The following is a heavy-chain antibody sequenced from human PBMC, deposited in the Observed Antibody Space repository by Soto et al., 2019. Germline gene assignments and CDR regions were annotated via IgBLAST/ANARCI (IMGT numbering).Heavy chain of an antibody. V-gene: IGHV1-18*01. Sequence: QVQLVQSGAEVKKPGASVKVSCKASGYTFTSYGLSWVRQAPGQGLEWMGWISGYNGNTNYTQNLQGRVTMTKDTSKNTGYVELRSMGSADTAIYYCASDTLYYSDPLPAGVWGQGTLVTVSS. J-gene: IGHJ4*02. CDR1: GYTFTSYG. D-gene: IGHD3-22*01. CDR2: ISGYNGNT. CDR3: ASDTLYYSDPLPAGV.